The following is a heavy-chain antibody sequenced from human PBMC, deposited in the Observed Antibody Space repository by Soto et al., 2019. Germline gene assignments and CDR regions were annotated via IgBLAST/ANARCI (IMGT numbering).Heavy chain of an antibody. D-gene: IGHD3-9*01. CDR1: GGTFSSYA. CDR3: ARDRPGYDILYGMDV. CDR2: IIPIFGTA. J-gene: IGHJ6*02. V-gene: IGHV1-69*13. Sequence: SVKVSCKASGGTFSSYAISWVRQAPGQGLEWMGGIIPIFGTANYAQKFQGRVTITADESTSTAYMELSSLRSEDTAVYYCARDRPGYDILYGMDVWGQGTTVTVSS.